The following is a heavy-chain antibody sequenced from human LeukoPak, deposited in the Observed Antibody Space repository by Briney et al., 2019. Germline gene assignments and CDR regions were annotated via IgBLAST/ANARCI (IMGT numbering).Heavy chain of an antibody. Sequence: GGSLRLSCAASGFTFSSYSMNWVRQAPGKGLEWDSSIRSSSSYIYYADSVKGRFTISRDNAKNSLYLQMNSLRAEDTAVYYCARDAQRLVVPATNWFDPWGQGTLVIVSS. CDR1: GFTFSSYS. J-gene: IGHJ5*02. D-gene: IGHD2-2*01. V-gene: IGHV3-21*01. CDR3: ARDAQRLVVPATNWFDP. CDR2: IRSSSSYI.